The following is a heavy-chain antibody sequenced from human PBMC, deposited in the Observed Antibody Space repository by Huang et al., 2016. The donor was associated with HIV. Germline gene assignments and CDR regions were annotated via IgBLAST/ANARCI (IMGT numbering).Heavy chain of an antibody. CDR1: GFTFRQYA. J-gene: IGHJ6*02. CDR2: ISYDGSEK. CDR3: VKDSPGVITIFGGDV. Sequence: QVQLVESGGGVVQPGRSLRLSCAASGFTFRQYAMHWVRKAPGKGVEWGGIISYDGSEKYFGDSVKGRFTISRDNSKNMLYLQMNSLRPDDSAMYYCVKDSPGVITIFGGDVWGQGTTVTVSS. V-gene: IGHV3-30*18. D-gene: IGHD3-3*01.